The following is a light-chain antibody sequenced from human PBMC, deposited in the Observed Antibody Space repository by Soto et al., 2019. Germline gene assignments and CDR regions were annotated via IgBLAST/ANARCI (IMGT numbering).Light chain of an antibody. V-gene: IGKV1-39*01. CDR3: QQSYSTPYT. Sequence: DIQMTQSPSSLSASVGDRVTITCRASQSISNYLNWYQQKPGKAPKLLIYAAFSVQSGVPSRFSGSESGTDFILTISSLQPEDVATYYCQQSYSTPYTFGQGTKREI. CDR2: AAF. J-gene: IGKJ2*01. CDR1: QSISNY.